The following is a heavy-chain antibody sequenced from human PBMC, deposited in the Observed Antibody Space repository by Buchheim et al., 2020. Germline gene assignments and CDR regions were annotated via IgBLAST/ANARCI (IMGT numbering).Heavy chain of an antibody. D-gene: IGHD3-10*01. Sequence: QVQLQESGPGLVKPSQTLSLTCTVSGGSISSGSYYWSWIRQPAGKGLEWIGRIYTSGSTNYNPSLKSRVTLSVDTTKNQFSLKLSSVTAADTAVYYCARVGEYYYGSGSYGSDYWGQGTL. CDR1: GGSISSGSYY. CDR3: ARVGEYYYGSGSYGSDY. V-gene: IGHV4-61*02. CDR2: IYTSGST. J-gene: IGHJ4*02.